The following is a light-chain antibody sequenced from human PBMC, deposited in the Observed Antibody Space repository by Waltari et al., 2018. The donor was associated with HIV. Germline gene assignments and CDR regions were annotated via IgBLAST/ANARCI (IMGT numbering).Light chain of an antibody. J-gene: IGLJ1*01. CDR2: EVS. CDR1: SSDVGGYNS. V-gene: IGLV2-11*01. Sequence: QSALTQPRSVSGSPGQSVTISCTGTSSDVGGYNSVSWYQQHPGKAPKLLIYEVSKWPSCVPDRFSGSKSGNTASLTISGLRADDEADYYCCSYGGTYNVFGTGTKVTIL. CDR3: CSYGGTYNV.